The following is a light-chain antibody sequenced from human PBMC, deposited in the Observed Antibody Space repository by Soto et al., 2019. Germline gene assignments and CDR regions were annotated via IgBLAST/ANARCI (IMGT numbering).Light chain of an antibody. CDR2: KAS. J-gene: IGKJ4*01. CDR3: QQYNSYSPLT. CDR1: QSISSW. Sequence: DIQMTQSPSILSASVGDRVTITCRASQSISSWLAWYQQKPGKAPKLLIYKASGLESGVPSRFSGSGSGTDFTLTIRSLQPDDFATYYCQQYNSYSPLTFGGGTKGDIK. V-gene: IGKV1-5*03.